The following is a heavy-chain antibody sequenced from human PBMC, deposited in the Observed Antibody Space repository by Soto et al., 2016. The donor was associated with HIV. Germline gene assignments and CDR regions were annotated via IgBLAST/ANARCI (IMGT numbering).Heavy chain of an antibody. Sequence: EMQLLESGGGLVQPGGSPRLSCAASGFTFSTYAMSWVRQAPGKGPEWVSGISGSGGSTYYADSVKGRFTISRDNFKNTLYLQMNSLRAEEMAVYYCAKGLPSYYGSGSFDAFDIWGQGSMVIVSS. D-gene: IGHD3-10*01. CDR1: GFTFSTYA. CDR2: ISGSGGST. V-gene: IGHV3-23*01. J-gene: IGHJ3*02. CDR3: AKGLPSYYGSGSFDAFDI.